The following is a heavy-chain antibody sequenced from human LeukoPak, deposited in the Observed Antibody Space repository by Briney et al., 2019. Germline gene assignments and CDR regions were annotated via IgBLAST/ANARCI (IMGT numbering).Heavy chain of an antibody. CDR2: IYYSGST. D-gene: IGHD5-18*01. J-gene: IGHJ3*02. Sequence: SETLSLTCTASGGSISSYYWSWIRQPPGQGLEWIGYIYYSGSTNYNPSLKSRVTISVDTSKNQFSLKLSSVTAADTAVYYCARAERGYSYGYRGEDAFDIWGQGTMVTVSS. CDR3: ARAERGYSYGYRGEDAFDI. CDR1: GGSISSYY. V-gene: IGHV4-59*01.